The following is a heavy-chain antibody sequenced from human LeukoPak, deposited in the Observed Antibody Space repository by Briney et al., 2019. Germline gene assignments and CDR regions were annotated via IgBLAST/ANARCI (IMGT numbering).Heavy chain of an antibody. CDR2: ISGDSNYI. CDR1: GLNINTDS. Sequence: PGGSLRLSCAVAGLNINTDSMNWIRQAPGKGLEWVSSISGDSNYIYYEDSVKGRFTTSRDNAKRSLYLQMNSLRAEDTAVYYCARSIPRTEYFDYRGQGSLVTVSP. CDR3: ARSIPRTEYFDY. D-gene: IGHD1-1*01. J-gene: IGHJ4*02. V-gene: IGHV3-21*01.